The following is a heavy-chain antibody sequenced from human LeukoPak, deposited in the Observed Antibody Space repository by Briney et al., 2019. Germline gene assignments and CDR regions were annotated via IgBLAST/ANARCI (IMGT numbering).Heavy chain of an antibody. Sequence: GASVKVSCKASGYTFTNYGISWVRQAPGQGLECMGWISAYNGNTNYAQKLQGRVTMTTDTSTSTAYMELRSLRSDDTAVYYCASLGYCSSTSCYEGYYYYMDVWGKGTTVTVSS. CDR3: ASLGYCSSTSCYEGYYYYMDV. V-gene: IGHV1-18*01. CDR2: ISAYNGNT. D-gene: IGHD2-2*01. CDR1: GYTFTNYG. J-gene: IGHJ6*03.